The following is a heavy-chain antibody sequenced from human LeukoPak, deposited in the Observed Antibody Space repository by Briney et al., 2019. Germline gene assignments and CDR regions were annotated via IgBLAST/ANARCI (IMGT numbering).Heavy chain of an antibody. CDR3: AKDLHPYGDSVGGYHFDY. J-gene: IGHJ4*02. CDR1: GFTFSSYS. D-gene: IGHD4-17*01. V-gene: IGHV3-48*01. CDR2: ISSSSSTI. Sequence: GGSLRLSCAASGFTFSSYSMNWVRQAPGKGLEWVSYISSSSSTIYYADSVRGRFTISRDNPRNTLNLALNSLRAEDTAVYYCAKDLHPYGDSVGGYHFDYWGQGTLVTVSS.